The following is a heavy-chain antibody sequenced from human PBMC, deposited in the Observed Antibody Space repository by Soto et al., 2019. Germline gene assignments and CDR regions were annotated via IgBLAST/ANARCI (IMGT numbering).Heavy chain of an antibody. J-gene: IGHJ5*02. V-gene: IGHV3-53*01. CDR1: GFIVTSNY. D-gene: IGHD3-10*01. Sequence: SLRLSCLSSGFIVTSNYMYWVRQAPGKGLEWVSAMYGGGDIHYADSVKGRFTISRDTSENTVYLQMDNLRAEDTAVYFCARGPEGFHPLSNNWFDPWGQGTPVTVSS. CDR2: MYGGGDI. CDR3: ARGPEGFHPLSNNWFDP.